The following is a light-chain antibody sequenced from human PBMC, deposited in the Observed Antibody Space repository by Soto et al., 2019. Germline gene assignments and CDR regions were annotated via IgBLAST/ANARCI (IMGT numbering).Light chain of an antibody. CDR1: QAVGSN. V-gene: IGKV3-15*01. CDR2: DAS. Sequence: IVLTQSPATLSVSPGERATLSCRASQAVGSNLAWYQQRPGQAPRLLIYDASTRATGIPHRFSGGGSGTEFTLTISSLQSDDFAVYYCQHFNKWPHMPAVGGRTKLAIK. CDR3: QHFNKWPHMPA. J-gene: IGKJ4*01.